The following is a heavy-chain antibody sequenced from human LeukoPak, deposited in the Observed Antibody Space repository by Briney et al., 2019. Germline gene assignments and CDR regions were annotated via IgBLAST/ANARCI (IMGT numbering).Heavy chain of an antibody. D-gene: IGHD3-22*01. CDR2: IYNSGST. CDR3: ARDPSGYFNY. Sequence: SETLSLTCTVSGGSFSSGNYYWSWIRQPPGKGLEWIGYIYNSGSTNYNPSLKSRVTISVDTSKNQFPLKLSSMTAADTAVYYCARDPSGYFNYWGQGTLATVSS. V-gene: IGHV4-61*01. CDR1: GGSFSSGNYY. J-gene: IGHJ4*02.